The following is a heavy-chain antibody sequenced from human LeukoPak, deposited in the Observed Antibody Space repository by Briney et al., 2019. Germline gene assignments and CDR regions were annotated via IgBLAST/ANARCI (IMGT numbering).Heavy chain of an antibody. CDR1: GGSFSGYY. J-gene: IGHJ6*03. CDR2: INHGGST. CDR3: ARAHSESYYMDV. V-gene: IGHV4-34*01. D-gene: IGHD4-11*01. Sequence: PSETLSLTCAVYGGSFSGYYWSWIRQPPGKGLEWIGEINHGGSTNYNPSLKSRVTISVDTSKNQFSLKLSSVTAADTAVYYCARAHSESYYMDVWGKGTTVTVSS.